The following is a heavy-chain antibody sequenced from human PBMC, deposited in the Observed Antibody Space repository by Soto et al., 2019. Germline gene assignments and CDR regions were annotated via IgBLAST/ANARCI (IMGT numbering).Heavy chain of an antibody. Sequence: SQTLSLTCAISGDSVSSNSAAWNWIRQSPSRGLERLGRTSYRSKWYSDYAIFVKSRITISADTSKNQFSLKLSSVTAADTAVYYCARGGTRVKYYYGSGSPVIFFDYWGQGTLVTVSS. CDR2: TSYRSKWYS. J-gene: IGHJ4*02. CDR3: ARGGTRVKYYYGSGSPVIFFDY. CDR1: GDSVSSNSAA. D-gene: IGHD3-10*01. V-gene: IGHV6-1*01.